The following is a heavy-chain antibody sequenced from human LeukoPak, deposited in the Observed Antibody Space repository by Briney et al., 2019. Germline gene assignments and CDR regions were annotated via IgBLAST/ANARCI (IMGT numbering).Heavy chain of an antibody. CDR3: AKDRYGDYEAPFHYYMDA. D-gene: IGHD5-12*01. Sequence: ASVKVSCKASGYTFSGFYIHWVRQAPGQELEWMGWINPNSGVTNYAQKLQGRVTITRDTSIDTAYIQLSRLRSDDTAVYYCAKDRYGDYEAPFHYYMDAWGRGTTVTVSS. J-gene: IGHJ6*03. V-gene: IGHV1-2*02. CDR1: GYTFSGFY. CDR2: INPNSGVT.